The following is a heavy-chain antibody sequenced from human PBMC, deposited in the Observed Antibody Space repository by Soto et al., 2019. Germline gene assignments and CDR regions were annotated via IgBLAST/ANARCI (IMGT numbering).Heavy chain of an antibody. D-gene: IGHD1-26*01. CDR1: GGSISSGEYS. J-gene: IGHJ4*02. CDR3: ARGREMTALVRRYYFVY. CDR2: IHHSGNT. Sequence: SETLSLTCAVSGGSISSGEYSWTWIRQRPGKGLEWIGYIHHSGNTSYNPSLKSRLTISVDMSKNQFSLKLSSVTAADTAVYYCARGREMTALVRRYYFVYWGQGTLVTVSS. V-gene: IGHV4-30-2*05.